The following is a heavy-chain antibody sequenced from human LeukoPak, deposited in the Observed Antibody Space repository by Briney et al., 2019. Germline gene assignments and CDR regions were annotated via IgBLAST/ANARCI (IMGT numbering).Heavy chain of an antibody. CDR1: GFTFSSYG. CDR2: IWYDGSNK. Sequence: GGSLRLSCAASGFTFSSYGIHWVRQAPGKGLEWVAVIWYDGSNKYYADSVKGRFTISRDNSKNTLYLQMNSLRAEDTAVYYCAKASTTIFGVVITYFDYWGQGTLVTVSS. V-gene: IGHV3-33*06. CDR3: AKASTTIFGVVITYFDY. J-gene: IGHJ4*02. D-gene: IGHD3-3*01.